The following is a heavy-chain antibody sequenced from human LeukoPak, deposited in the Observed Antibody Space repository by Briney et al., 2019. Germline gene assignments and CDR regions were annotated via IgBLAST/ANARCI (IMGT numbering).Heavy chain of an antibody. D-gene: IGHD6-19*01. J-gene: IGHJ4*02. V-gene: IGHV3-33*01. Sequence: GRSLRLSCAASGFTFSSYGMHWVRQAPGKGLEWVAVIWYGGSNKYYADSVKGRFTISRDNSKNTLYLQMNSLRAEDTAVYYCARVQAVAGRGVDYWGQGTLVTVSS. CDR1: GFTFSSYG. CDR3: ARVQAVAGRGVDY. CDR2: IWYGGSNK.